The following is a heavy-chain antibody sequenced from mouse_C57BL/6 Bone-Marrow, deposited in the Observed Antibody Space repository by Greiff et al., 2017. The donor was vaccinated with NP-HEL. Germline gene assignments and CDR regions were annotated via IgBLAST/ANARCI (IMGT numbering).Heavy chain of an antibody. CDR2: ISDGGSYT. J-gene: IGHJ3*01. V-gene: IGHV5-4*03. Sequence: DVKLVESGGGLVKPGGSLKLSCAASGFTFSSYAMSWVRQTPEKRLEWVATISDGGSYTYYPDNVKGRFTISRDNAKNNLYLQMSHLKSEDTAMYYCASFKFAYWGQGTLVTVSA. CDR1: GFTFSSYA. CDR3: ASFKFAY.